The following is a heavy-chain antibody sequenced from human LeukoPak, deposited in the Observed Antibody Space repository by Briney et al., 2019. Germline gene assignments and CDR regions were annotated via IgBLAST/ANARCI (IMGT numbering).Heavy chain of an antibody. CDR1: GFAFSSYG. CDR3: AKEDYYDISGYHEYFQH. D-gene: IGHD3-22*01. V-gene: IGHV3-30*18. CDR2: ISYAGSNK. J-gene: IGHJ1*01. Sequence: GGSLRLSCAASGFAFSSYGMHWVRQAPGKGLEWVAVISYAGSNKYYADSVKGRFTISRDNSKNTLYLQMNSLRAEDTAVCYCAKEDYYDISGYHEYFQHWGQGTLVTVSS.